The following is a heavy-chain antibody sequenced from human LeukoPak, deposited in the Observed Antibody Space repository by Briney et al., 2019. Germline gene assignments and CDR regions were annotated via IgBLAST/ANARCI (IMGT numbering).Heavy chain of an antibody. CDR3: AKDGGSGYYYFDY. CDR1: GFTFSSYA. D-gene: IGHD3-22*01. J-gene: IGHJ4*02. V-gene: IGHV3-23*01. CDR2: ISGSGDST. Sequence: QSGGSLRLSCAASGFTFSSYAMSWVRQAPGKGLEWVSAISGSGDSTYYGDSVKGRFTISRDNSKNTLYLQMNSLRAEDTAVYYCAKDGGSGYYYFDYWGQGTLVTVSS.